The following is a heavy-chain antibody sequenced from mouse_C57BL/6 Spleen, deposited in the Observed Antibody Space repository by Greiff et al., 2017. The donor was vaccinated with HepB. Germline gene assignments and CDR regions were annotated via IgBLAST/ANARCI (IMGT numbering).Heavy chain of an antibody. J-gene: IGHJ1*03. CDR2: IYPGDGDT. D-gene: IGHD4-1*01. V-gene: IGHV1-80*01. CDR1: GYAFSSYW. Sequence: QVHVKQSGAELVKPGASVKISCKASGYAFSSYWMNWVKQRPGKGLEWIGQIYPGDGDTSYNGKFKGKATLTADKSSSTAYMQLSSLTSEDSAVYFCARTGQGYFDVWGTGTTVTVSS. CDR3: ARTGQGYFDV.